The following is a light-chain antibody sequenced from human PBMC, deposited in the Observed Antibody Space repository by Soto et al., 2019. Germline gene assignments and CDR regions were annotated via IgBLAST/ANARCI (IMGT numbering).Light chain of an antibody. Sequence: EIVLTQSPGTLSLSPGERATLSCRARQSVSSSYLAWYQQKPGQAPRLLIYGASSRATGIPDRFSGSGSGTDFTLTISRLEPVDFAVYYCQQYGSSPPTFGQGTKVDIK. CDR2: GAS. J-gene: IGKJ1*01. V-gene: IGKV3-20*01. CDR3: QQYGSSPPT. CDR1: QSVSSSY.